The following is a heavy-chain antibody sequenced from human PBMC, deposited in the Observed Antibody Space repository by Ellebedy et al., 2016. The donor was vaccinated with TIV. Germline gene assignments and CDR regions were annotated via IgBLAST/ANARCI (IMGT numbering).Heavy chain of an antibody. CDR2: IHHSGST. D-gene: IGHD3-10*01. V-gene: IGHV4-59*01. J-gene: IGHJ4*02. CDR3: ARGSRSLWFGELLPHFDS. CDR1: GDSISSSF. Sequence: PSETLSLTCTVSGDSISSSFWSWIRQPPGKGLEWIGYIHHSGSTNYNPSLKSRLTISVDPSKNQFSLKLSSVTAADTAVYFCARGSRSLWFGELLPHFDSWGQGAQVTVSS.